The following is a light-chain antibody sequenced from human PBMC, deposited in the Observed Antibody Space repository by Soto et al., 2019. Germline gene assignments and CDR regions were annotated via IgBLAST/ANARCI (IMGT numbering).Light chain of an antibody. CDR3: SSYTSSSIVV. Sequence: QSALTQPASVSGSPGQSITISCTGTSSDVGGYNFVSWYQQHPGRAPQLMIYGVSNRPSGVSNRFSGSKSGNTASLTISGLQAEDEADYYCSSYTSSSIVVFGGGTKLTVL. CDR1: SSDVGGYNF. V-gene: IGLV2-14*03. J-gene: IGLJ2*01. CDR2: GVS.